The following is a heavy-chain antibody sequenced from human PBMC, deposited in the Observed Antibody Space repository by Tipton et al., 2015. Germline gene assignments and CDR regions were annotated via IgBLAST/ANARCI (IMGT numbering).Heavy chain of an antibody. D-gene: IGHD3-3*01. Sequence: TLSLTCTDSGGSIRRGGHSWSWIRQQPGKGLEWIGSTYYSETTYSNPSLNSRITMSVDTSKNQFSLNLSTVTAADTAVYYCARARTPYQDFWGGSNSAGYYGMDAWGQGNAVTVSS. CDR2: TYYSETT. CDR3: ARARTPYQDFWGGSNSAGYYGMDA. CDR1: GGSIRRGGHS. V-gene: IGHV4-31*03. J-gene: IGHJ6*02.